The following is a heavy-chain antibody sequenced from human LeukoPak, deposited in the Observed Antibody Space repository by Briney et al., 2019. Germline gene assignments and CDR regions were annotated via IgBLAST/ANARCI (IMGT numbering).Heavy chain of an antibody. V-gene: IGHV5-51*01. D-gene: IGHD2-15*01. CDR1: GYSFTNYW. CDR2: IYPDDSDT. Sequence: GESLKISCKGYGYSFTNYWIGWVRQMPGKGLEWMGIIYPDDSDTRYSPSFQGQVTISADKSISTAYLQWRSLKASDTAMYYCARRVGYCSGGRCYSETAFDYWGQGTLVTVSS. CDR3: ARRVGYCSGGRCYSETAFDY. J-gene: IGHJ4*02.